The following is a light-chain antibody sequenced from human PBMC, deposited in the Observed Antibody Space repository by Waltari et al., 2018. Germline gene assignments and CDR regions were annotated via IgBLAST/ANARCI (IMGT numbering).Light chain of an antibody. CDR3: ATWDDRLTGVL. J-gene: IGLJ2*01. CDR1: NSNIGSNT. CDR2: SND. V-gene: IGLV1-44*01. Sequence: QSVVSQPPSASGTPGPRVTISCSGSNSNIGSNTVNWYQHLPGTAPRLLIYSNDQRPSGVPDRFSGSKSGTSASLAISGLQSEDEADYYCATWDDRLTGVLFGGGTELTVL.